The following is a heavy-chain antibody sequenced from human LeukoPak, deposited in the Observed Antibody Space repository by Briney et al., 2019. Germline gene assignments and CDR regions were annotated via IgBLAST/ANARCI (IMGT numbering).Heavy chain of an antibody. CDR2: IIPIFGTA. V-gene: IGHV1-69*05. Sequence: SVKVSCKASGGTFSSYAISWVRQAPGQGLEWMGGIIPIFGTANCAQKFQGRVTITTDESTSTAYMELSSLRSEDTAVYYCAREPNDYYDSSGYYMDVWGKGTTVTVSS. J-gene: IGHJ6*03. CDR3: AREPNDYYDSSGYYMDV. CDR1: GGTFSSYA. D-gene: IGHD3-22*01.